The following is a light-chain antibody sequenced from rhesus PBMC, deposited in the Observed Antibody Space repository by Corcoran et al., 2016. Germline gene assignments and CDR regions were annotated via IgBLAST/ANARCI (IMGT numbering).Light chain of an antibody. CDR1: SNDIGTYND. CDR2: DVS. J-gene: IGLJ1*01. Sequence: QSALTQPPSVSKSLGQSVTISCTGTSNDIGTYNDVSWYHQHPGTAPKRLIYDVSKRPSGVSDRFSGSKSGNTASLTISGLQAEDEADLYCCSDRNGSTYIFGAGTRLTVL. V-gene: IGLV2S9*01. CDR3: CSDRNGSTYI.